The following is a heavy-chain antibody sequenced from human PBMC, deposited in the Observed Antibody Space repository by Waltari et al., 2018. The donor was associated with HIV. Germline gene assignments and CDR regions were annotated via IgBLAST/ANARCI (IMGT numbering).Heavy chain of an antibody. D-gene: IGHD2-8*01. CDR2: INQDGSVK. Sequence: EKLLQSEGGFVQPGGSLRPACVGSAFTFSRYWRIWPGQAPGKRPEWVARINQDGSVKSYVDSVKGRFSVSRDYAKTSVYLEMTSLRAKDTAVYYCARADQWGLFLDSYYGLDVWGRGTTVTVS. CDR3: ARADQWGLFLDSYYGLDV. V-gene: IGHV3-7*01. J-gene: IGHJ6*02. CDR1: AFTFSRYW.